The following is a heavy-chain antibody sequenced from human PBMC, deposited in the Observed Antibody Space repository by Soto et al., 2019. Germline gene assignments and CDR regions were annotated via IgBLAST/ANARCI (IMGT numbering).Heavy chain of an antibody. V-gene: IGHV3-7*01. D-gene: IGHD5-12*01. CDR1: GFTFSSYW. CDR3: ARQRSGYDYWYFDL. CDR2: IKQDGSEK. J-gene: IGHJ2*01. Sequence: EVQLVESGGGLVQPGGSLRLSCAASGFTFSSYWMSWVRQAPGKGLEWVANIKQDGSEKYYVDSVKGRFTISRDNAKNSLYLQMNCLRAEDTAVYYCARQRSGYDYWYFDLWGRGTLVTVSS.